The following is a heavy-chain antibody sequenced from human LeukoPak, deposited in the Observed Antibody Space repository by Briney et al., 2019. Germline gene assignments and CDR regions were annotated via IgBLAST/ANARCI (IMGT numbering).Heavy chain of an antibody. J-gene: IGHJ4*02. CDR1: GGSISSSSYY. CDR2: IYYSGST. V-gene: IGHV4-39*01. D-gene: IGHD3-10*01. CDR3: ARSALWFGESYYFDY. Sequence: TSETLSPTCTVSGGSISSSSYYWGWIRQPPGKGLEWIGSIYYSGSTYYNPSLKSRVTISVDTSKNQFSLKLSSVTAADTAVYYCARSALWFGESYYFDYWGQGTLVTVSS.